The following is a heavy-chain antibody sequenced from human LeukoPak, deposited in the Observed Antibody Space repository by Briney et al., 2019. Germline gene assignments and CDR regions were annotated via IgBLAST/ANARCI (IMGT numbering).Heavy chain of an antibody. CDR2: IYHSGSS. D-gene: IGHD7-27*01. Sequence: PSETLSLTCTVSGVSMSSYFWSWIRQPPGKGLEWIGYIYHSGSSHYNPSLKSRVTISVDTSKTQFSLKLSSVPAADTAVYYCARDLGSNWGSYYYYYMDVWGKGTTVTISS. J-gene: IGHJ6*03. CDR1: GVSMSSYF. V-gene: IGHV4-59*12. CDR3: ARDLGSNWGSYYYYYMDV.